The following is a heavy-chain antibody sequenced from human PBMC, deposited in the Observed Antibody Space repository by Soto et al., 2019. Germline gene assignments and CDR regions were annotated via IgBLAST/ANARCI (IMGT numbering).Heavy chain of an antibody. V-gene: IGHV3-23*01. CDR1: GFTFSSYA. CDR2: ISGSGGST. J-gene: IGHJ5*02. D-gene: IGHD3-10*01. Sequence: GGSLRLSCAASGFTFSSYAMSWVRQAPWKGLEWVSAISGSGGSTYYADSVKGRFTISRDNSKNTLYLQMNSLRAEDTAVYYCAKDKDPVNYYAKQSGGSGPWGQGTLVTVSS. CDR3: AKDKDPVNYYAKQSGGSGP.